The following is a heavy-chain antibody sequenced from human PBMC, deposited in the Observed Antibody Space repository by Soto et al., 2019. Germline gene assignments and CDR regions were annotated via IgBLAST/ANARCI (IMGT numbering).Heavy chain of an antibody. J-gene: IGHJ6*02. CDR2: ISSSSSTI. V-gene: IGHV3-48*02. Sequence: EVQLVESGGGLVQPGGSLRLSCAASGFTFSSYSMNWVRQAPGKGLEWVSYISSSSSTIYYADSVKGRFTISRDNAKNSLYLQMNSLRDEDTAVYYCAREGPNYYGSGSTHLGWGMDVWGQGTTVTVSS. CDR1: GFTFSSYS. CDR3: AREGPNYYGSGSTHLGWGMDV. D-gene: IGHD3-10*01.